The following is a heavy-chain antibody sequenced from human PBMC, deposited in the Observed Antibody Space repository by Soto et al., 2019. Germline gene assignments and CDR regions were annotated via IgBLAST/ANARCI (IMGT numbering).Heavy chain of an antibody. Sequence: VQLVESGGGLVQPGGSLRLSCAASGFTFSSHWMHWVRQAPGKGLVWVSRINGDGSSTSYADSVKGRFTISRDNAKNMLYLQVSSLRADDTAVYYCAGSPGLSRISGTTLGAWGQGTLVTVSS. J-gene: IGHJ5*01. CDR1: GFTFSSHW. D-gene: IGHD1-7*01. CDR2: INGDGSST. CDR3: AGSPGLSRISGTTLGA. V-gene: IGHV3-74*01.